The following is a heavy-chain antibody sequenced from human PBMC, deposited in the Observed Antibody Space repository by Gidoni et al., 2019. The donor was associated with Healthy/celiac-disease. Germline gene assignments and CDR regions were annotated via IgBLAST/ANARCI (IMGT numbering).Heavy chain of an antibody. CDR3: AGAVNYYDSSGYYSWYFDL. CDR2: IYYSGST. V-gene: IGHV4-39*01. D-gene: IGHD3-22*01. J-gene: IGHJ2*01. CDR1: GGSISSSSYY. Sequence: QLQLQESGPGLVKPSETLSLTCTFSGGSISSSSYYWGWIRQPPGKGLEWIGSIYYSGSTSYNPSLKGRVTISVDTSKNHFSLKLSSVTAADTAVYYCAGAVNYYDSSGYYSWYFDLWGRGTLVTVSS.